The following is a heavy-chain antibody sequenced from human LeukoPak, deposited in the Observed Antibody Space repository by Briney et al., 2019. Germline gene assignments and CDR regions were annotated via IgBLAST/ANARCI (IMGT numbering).Heavy chain of an antibody. D-gene: IGHD6-6*01. J-gene: IGHJ4*02. Sequence: GRSLRLSCAASGFTFDDYAMHWVRHAPGKGLEWVSGISWNSGSIGYADSVKGRFTISRDNAKNSLYLQMNSLRAEDTALYYCAKAMRSSSAPFDYWGQGTLVTVSS. V-gene: IGHV3-9*01. CDR2: ISWNSGSI. CDR1: GFTFDDYA. CDR3: AKAMRSSSAPFDY.